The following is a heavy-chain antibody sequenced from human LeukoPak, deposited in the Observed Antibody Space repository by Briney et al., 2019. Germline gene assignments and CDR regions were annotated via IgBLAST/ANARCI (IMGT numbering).Heavy chain of an antibody. J-gene: IGHJ6*02. D-gene: IGHD3-3*01. Sequence: ASVKVSCKASGYTFTSYGISWVRQAPGQGLEWMGWISAYNGNTNYAQKLQGRVTMTTDTSTSTAYMELRSLRSDDTAVYYCARVGYYDFWSALTRYYYYRMDVWGQGTTVTVSS. CDR1: GYTFTSYG. V-gene: IGHV1-18*01. CDR3: ARVGYYDFWSALTRYYYYRMDV. CDR2: ISAYNGNT.